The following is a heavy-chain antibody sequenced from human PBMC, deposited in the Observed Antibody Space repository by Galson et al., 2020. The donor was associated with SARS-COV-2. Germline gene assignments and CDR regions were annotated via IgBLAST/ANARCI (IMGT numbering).Heavy chain of an antibody. CDR1: GFSLSTRGMC. CDR3: GXXSXXAAPRIAFDF. J-gene: IGHJ3*01. D-gene: IGHD6-13*01. CDR2: IDSDDDK. V-gene: IGHV2-70*11. Sequence: SGPTLVKPTQTLTLTCTFSGFSLSTRGMCVSWIRQPPGKALEWLARIDSDDDKYYSTSLKTRLTISKDTSKNQVVLTITNMDPVDTATYYXGXXSXXAAPRIAFDFWGQGTTVTVS.